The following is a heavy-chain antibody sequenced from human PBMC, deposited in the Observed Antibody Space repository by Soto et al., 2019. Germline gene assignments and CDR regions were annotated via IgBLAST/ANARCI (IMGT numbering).Heavy chain of an antibody. J-gene: IGHJ5*02. V-gene: IGHV6-1*01. CDR2: TYYRSKWYN. Sequence: PSQTLSLTCAISGDSVSSNSAAWNWIRQSPSRGLEWLGRTYYRSKWYNDYAVSVKSRITINPDTSKNQFSLQLNSVTPEDTAVYYCARGTGIAVAGNEKYNWFDPWGQGTLVTVSS. CDR3: ARGTGIAVAGNEKYNWFDP. CDR1: GDSVSSNSAA. D-gene: IGHD6-19*01.